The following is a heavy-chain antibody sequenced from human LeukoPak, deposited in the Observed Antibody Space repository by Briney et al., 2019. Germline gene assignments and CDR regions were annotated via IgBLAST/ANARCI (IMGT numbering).Heavy chain of an antibody. Sequence: SETLSLTCAVSGGSINNYYWCWIRQPPGKGLEWIGYIYDSGSTKYNPPLKSRVTILVDTSKNQFSLKLSSVTAADTAVYYCARSKDVLTGYCFDYWGQGTLVTVSS. V-gene: IGHV4-59*01. CDR2: IYDSGST. J-gene: IGHJ4*02. CDR3: ARSKDVLTGYCFDY. CDR1: GGSINNYY. D-gene: IGHD3-9*01.